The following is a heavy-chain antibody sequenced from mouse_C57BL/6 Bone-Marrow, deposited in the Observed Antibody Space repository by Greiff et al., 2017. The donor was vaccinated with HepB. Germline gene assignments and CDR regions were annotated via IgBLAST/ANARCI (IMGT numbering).Heavy chain of an antibody. Sequence: EVQLQQSGPELVKPGASVKISCKASGYSFTGYYMNWVKQSPEKSLEWIGEINPSTGGTTYNQKFKAKATLTVDKSSSTAYMQLKSLTSEDSAVYYCARIRPGSSYGDYWGQGTTLTVSS. CDR3: ARIRPGSSYGDY. V-gene: IGHV1-42*01. J-gene: IGHJ2*01. CDR2: INPSTGGT. CDR1: GYSFTGYY. D-gene: IGHD1-1*01.